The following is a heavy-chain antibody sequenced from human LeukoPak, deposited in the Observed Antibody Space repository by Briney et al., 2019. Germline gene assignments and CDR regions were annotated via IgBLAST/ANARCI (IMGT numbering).Heavy chain of an antibody. V-gene: IGHV3-11*01. CDR3: AKVLGRGDGRDYGMDV. J-gene: IGHJ6*02. Sequence: PGGSLRLSCAASRFTFSDYYMSWIRQAPGKGLEWVSYISSSGSTIYYADSVKGRFTISRDNAKNSLYLQMNSLRAEDTALYYCAKVLGRGDGRDYGMDVWGQGTTVTVSS. CDR2: ISSSGSTI. CDR1: RFTFSDYY. D-gene: IGHD3-10*01.